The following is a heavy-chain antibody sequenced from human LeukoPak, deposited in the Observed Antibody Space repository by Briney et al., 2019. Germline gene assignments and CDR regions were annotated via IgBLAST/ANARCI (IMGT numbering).Heavy chain of an antibody. V-gene: IGHV3-7*01. D-gene: IGHD6-13*01. CDR3: ARDTSPRIAAIYYDAFDI. Sequence: GGSLRLSCEASGFTFNTFTMSWVRQAPGKGLEWGANIRKDGSDIHYVDSVKGRFTISRDNAKNSLYLEMSSLRGEDTALYYCARDTSPRIAAIYYDAFDIWGQGTMVTVSS. CDR1: GFTFNTFT. CDR2: IRKDGSDI. J-gene: IGHJ3*02.